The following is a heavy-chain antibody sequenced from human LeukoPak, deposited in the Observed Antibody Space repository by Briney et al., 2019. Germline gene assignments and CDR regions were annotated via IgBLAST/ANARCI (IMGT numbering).Heavy chain of an antibody. J-gene: IGHJ4*02. D-gene: IGHD1-26*01. CDR1: GFFFSSYS. CDR2: ISSSSAHI. CDR3: ARDIGGSYTAIDY. V-gene: IGHV3-21*01. Sequence: GGSLRLSCAASGFFFSSYSMNWVRQAPGKGLEWVSLISSSSAHINYADSVKGRFTISRDNPRNSLYLQMNSLRAEDTAVYYCARDIGGSYTAIDYWGQGTLVTVSS.